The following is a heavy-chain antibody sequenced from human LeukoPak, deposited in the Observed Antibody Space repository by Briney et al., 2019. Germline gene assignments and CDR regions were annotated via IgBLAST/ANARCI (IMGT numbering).Heavy chain of an antibody. V-gene: IGHV3-33*01. D-gene: IGHD2-21*02. CDR2: IWNDGSNE. CDR1: GFTFSSYG. Sequence: GGSLRLSCATSGFTFSSYGMHWVRQAPGKGLEWVAVIWNDGSNEYYADSVKGRFTISRDNAKNTLYLQMNSLRGEDTAVYYCARDSAYCGGDCYSFDYWGQGTLVTASS. J-gene: IGHJ4*02. CDR3: ARDSAYCGGDCYSFDY.